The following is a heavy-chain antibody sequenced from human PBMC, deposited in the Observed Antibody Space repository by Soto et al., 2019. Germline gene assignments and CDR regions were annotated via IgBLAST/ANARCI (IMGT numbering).Heavy chain of an antibody. Sequence: QVQLVESGGGVVQPGRSLRLSCAASGFVFNTFGMHWVRQAPGKGLEWVAVIWYDGSKKYYVDSVQGRFTISRDNSRNTLFLQMSSLTAEDTAVYYCARLHYQYGMDVWGQGTTVTVSS. V-gene: IGHV3-33*03. D-gene: IGHD4-17*01. J-gene: IGHJ6*02. CDR2: IWYDGSKK. CDR3: ARLHYQYGMDV. CDR1: GFVFNTFG.